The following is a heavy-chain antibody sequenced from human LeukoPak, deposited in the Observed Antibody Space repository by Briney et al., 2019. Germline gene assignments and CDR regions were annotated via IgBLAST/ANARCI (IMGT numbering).Heavy chain of an antibody. V-gene: IGHV3-11*06. J-gene: IGHJ4*02. CDR2: ISSSSSYT. CDR3: ARNRDGYLPFDY. D-gene: IGHD5-24*01. CDR1: GFTFSDYY. Sequence: GGSLRLSCAASGFTFSDYYMSWIRQAPGKGLEWVSYISSSSSYTNYADSVKGRFTISRDNAKNSLYLQMNSLRAEDTAVYYCARNRDGYLPFDYWGQGTLVTDSS.